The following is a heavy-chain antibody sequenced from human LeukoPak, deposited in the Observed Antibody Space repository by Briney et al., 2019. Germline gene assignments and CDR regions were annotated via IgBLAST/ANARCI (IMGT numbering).Heavy chain of an antibody. CDR2: IKQDGSEK. D-gene: IGHD6-13*01. CDR1: GFTFISYW. V-gene: IGHV3-7*01. J-gene: IGHJ4*02. CDR3: ARVAEQQLVLYEY. Sequence: GGSLRLSSATSGFTFISYWMSWVRQAPGKGLEWVANIKQDGSEKYYVDSVKGRFTISSDNAKNSLYLQMNSLRAEDTAVYYCARVAEQQLVLYEYWGQGTLVTVSS.